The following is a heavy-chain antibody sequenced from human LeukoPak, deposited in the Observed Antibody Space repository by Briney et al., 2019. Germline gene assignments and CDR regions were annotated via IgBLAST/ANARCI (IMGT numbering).Heavy chain of an antibody. CDR2: ISSSGSTI. Sequence: GGSLRLSCAASGFTFSDYYMSWIRQAPGKGLEWVSYISSSGSTIYYADSVKGRFTISRENAKNSLYLQMNSLRAEDTAVYYCASQVVPAADYYYYYGMDVWGQGTTVTVSS. J-gene: IGHJ6*02. V-gene: IGHV3-11*01. CDR1: GFTFSDYY. CDR3: ASQVVPAADYYYYYGMDV. D-gene: IGHD2-2*01.